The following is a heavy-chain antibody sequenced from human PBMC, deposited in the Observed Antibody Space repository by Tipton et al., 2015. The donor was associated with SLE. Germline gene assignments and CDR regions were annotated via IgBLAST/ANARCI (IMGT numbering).Heavy chain of an antibody. J-gene: IGHJ4*02. CDR3: ATEDSSSPFFDY. D-gene: IGHD6-13*01. V-gene: IGHV3-48*01. CDR1: GFTFSTSS. Sequence: GSLRLSCAASGFTFSTSSMNWVRQAPGKGLEWVSFISGSSSTIFQADSVKGRFTVSRDNAKNSLYLQMNSLRAEDTAVYYCATEDSSSPFFDYWGQGTPVTVSS. CDR2: ISGSSSTI.